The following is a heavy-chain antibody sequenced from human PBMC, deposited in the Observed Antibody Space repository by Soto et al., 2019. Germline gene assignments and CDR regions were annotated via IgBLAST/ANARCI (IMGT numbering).Heavy chain of an antibody. CDR1: GGSISSYY. D-gene: IGHD3-22*01. CDR3: AREQGYYYDSSGYYDY. V-gene: IGHV4-59*01. CDR2: IYYSGST. J-gene: IGHJ4*02. Sequence: PSETLSLTCTVSGGSISSYYWSWIRQPPGKGLERIGYIYYSGSTNYNPSLKSRVTISVDTSKNQFSLKLSSVTAADTAVYYCAREQGYYYDSSGYYDYWSQGTLVTVSS.